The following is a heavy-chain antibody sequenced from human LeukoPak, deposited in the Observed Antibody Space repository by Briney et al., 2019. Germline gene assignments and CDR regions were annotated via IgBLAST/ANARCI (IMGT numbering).Heavy chain of an antibody. CDR1: GFTFSNYE. CDR3: VRGPRDPTEYCSGGRCAPTYEV. Sequence: PGGSLRLSCAASGFTFSNYEMNWVRQAPGKGLEWVSYISSSGSKIYYADSVKGRFTISRDNAKNSLYLQMNSLRAEDTAVYYCVRGPRDPTEYCSGGRCAPTYEVWGQGTLVTVSS. V-gene: IGHV3-48*03. CDR2: ISSSGSKI. J-gene: IGHJ4*02. D-gene: IGHD2-15*01.